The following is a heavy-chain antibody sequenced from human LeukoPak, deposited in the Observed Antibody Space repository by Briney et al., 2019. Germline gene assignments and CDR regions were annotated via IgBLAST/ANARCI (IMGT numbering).Heavy chain of an antibody. D-gene: IGHD1-26*01. CDR1: GFAFSSYG. CDR2: ISSSSSYI. V-gene: IGHV3-21*01. CDR3: AGAHSPGGSSQYDY. J-gene: IGHJ4*02. Sequence: GGSLRLSCAASGFAFSSYGMHWVRQAPGKGLEWVSSISSSSSYIYYADSVKGRFTISRDNAKNSLYLQMNSLRAEDTAVYYCAGAHSPGGSSQYDYWGQGTLVTVSS.